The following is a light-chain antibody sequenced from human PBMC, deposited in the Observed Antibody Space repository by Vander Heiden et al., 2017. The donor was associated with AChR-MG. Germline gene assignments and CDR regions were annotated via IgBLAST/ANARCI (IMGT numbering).Light chain of an antibody. Sequence: DIQMTQSPSTLSASVGDRVTITCRASQSISSWLAWYQQKPGKAPKLLIYKASNLETGVPSRFSGSASGTEFTLTISSLQPDDFATYYCQQYNSWWTFGQGTKVEIK. J-gene: IGKJ1*01. CDR1: QSISSW. CDR2: KAS. V-gene: IGKV1-5*03. CDR3: QQYNSWWT.